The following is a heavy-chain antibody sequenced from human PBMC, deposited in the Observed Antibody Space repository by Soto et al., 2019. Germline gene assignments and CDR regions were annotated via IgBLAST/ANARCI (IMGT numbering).Heavy chain of an antibody. V-gene: IGHV3-43*01. Sequence: SLRLSSAASGFTFDDYTMQWVRQAPGKGLEWVSLISWDGGITYYADSVKGRFTISRDNSKNSLYLQMNSLTTEDTALYYCAKAGAYNYGSYFDYWGQGTLVTVSS. CDR3: AKAGAYNYGSYFDY. D-gene: IGHD5-18*01. CDR1: GFTFDDYT. CDR2: ISWDGGIT. J-gene: IGHJ4*02.